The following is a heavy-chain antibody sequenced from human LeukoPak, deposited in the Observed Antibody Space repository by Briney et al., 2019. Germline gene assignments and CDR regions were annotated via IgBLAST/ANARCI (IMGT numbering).Heavy chain of an antibody. CDR2: INHNGNVN. V-gene: IGHV3-7*01. J-gene: IGHJ4*02. Sequence: PGGSLRLSCAASGFTFSSYWMNWARQAPGKGLEWVASINHNGNVNYYVDSVKGRFTISRDNAKNSLYLQMNSLRAEDTAVYYCARRYFDYWGQGTLVTASS. CDR3: ARRYFDY. CDR1: GFTFSSYW.